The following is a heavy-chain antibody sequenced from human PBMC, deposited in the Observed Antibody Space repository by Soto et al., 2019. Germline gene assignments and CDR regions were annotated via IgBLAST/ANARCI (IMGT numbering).Heavy chain of an antibody. Sequence: GGSLRLSCAASGFAFSSYGMHWVRQAPGKGLEWVAVISYDGSNKYYADSVKGRFTISRDNSKNTLYLQMNSLRAEDTAVYYCAKGGDRSLIDYHYLMDVWGQGTTVTVSS. CDR2: ISYDGSNK. J-gene: IGHJ6*02. CDR1: GFAFSSYG. D-gene: IGHD3-10*01. V-gene: IGHV3-30*18. CDR3: AKGGDRSLIDYHYLMDV.